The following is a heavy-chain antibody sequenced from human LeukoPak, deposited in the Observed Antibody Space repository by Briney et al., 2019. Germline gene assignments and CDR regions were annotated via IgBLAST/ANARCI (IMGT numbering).Heavy chain of an antibody. D-gene: IGHD3-9*01. Sequence: QTGGSLRLSCAASGFTFSSYAMSWVRQAPGKGLEWVSAISGSGGSTYYADSVKGRFTISRDNSKNTLYLQMNSLRAEDTAVYYCARVYYDILTGCFDYWGQGTLVTVSS. CDR3: ARVYYDILTGCFDY. J-gene: IGHJ4*02. V-gene: IGHV3-23*01. CDR1: GFTFSSYA. CDR2: ISGSGGST.